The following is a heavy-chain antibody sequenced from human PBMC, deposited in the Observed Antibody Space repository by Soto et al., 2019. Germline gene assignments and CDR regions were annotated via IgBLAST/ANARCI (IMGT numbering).Heavy chain of an antibody. CDR2: ISATGGNI. CDR1: GFTFSDYA. V-gene: IGHV3-23*01. D-gene: IGHD3-16*01. J-gene: IGHJ2*01. Sequence: GGSLRLSCVASGFTFSDYAMTWVRQAPGKGLELVATISATGGNIEYTDSLKGRFTISRDNSKNTLYLQLNGLTSDDTAVHYCAKVAGGLGYFDLWGRGTLVTVSS. CDR3: AKVAGGLGYFDL.